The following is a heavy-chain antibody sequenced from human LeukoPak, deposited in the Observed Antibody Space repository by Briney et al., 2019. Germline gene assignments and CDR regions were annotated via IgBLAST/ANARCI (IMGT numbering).Heavy chain of an antibody. V-gene: IGHV4-39*01. D-gene: IGHD5-12*01. CDR2: IYYSGST. CDR1: GGSINNSYY. Sequence: PSETLSLTCTVSGGSINNSYYWGWIRQPPGKGLEWIESIYYSGSTYYNPSLKSRVTISVDTSKNQFSLKLSSVTAADTAVYYCARVGDIVATITLYYYFDYWGQGTLVTVSS. J-gene: IGHJ4*02. CDR3: ARVGDIVATITLYYYFDY.